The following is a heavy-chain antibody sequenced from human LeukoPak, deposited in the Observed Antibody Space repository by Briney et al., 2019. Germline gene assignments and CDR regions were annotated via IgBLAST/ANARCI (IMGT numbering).Heavy chain of an antibody. CDR3: AKSGSYWDY. D-gene: IGHD1-26*01. CDR1: GFSFINYA. CDR2: ITSSGDST. J-gene: IGHJ4*02. V-gene: IGHV3-23*01. Sequence: GGSLRLSCAACGFSFINYAMSWVRQAPGKGLEWLSAITSSGDSTYYADSVKGRFTISRDNSKNTLYMQMNSLRAEDTAVYYCAKSGSYWDYWGQGILVTVSS.